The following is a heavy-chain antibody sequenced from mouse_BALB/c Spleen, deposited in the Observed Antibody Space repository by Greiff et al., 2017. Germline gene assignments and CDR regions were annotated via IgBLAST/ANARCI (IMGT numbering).Heavy chain of an antibody. CDR1: GFTFSSYT. CDR2: ISNGGGST. J-gene: IGHJ3*01. CDR3: ARHGGYGQAWFAY. D-gene: IGHD2-2*01. V-gene: IGHV5-12-2*01. Sequence: EVKLVESGGGLVQPGGSLKLSCAASGFTFSSYTMSWVRQTPEKRLEWVAYISNGGGSTYYPDTVKGRFTISRDNAKNTLYLQMSSLKSEDTAMYYCARHGGYGQAWFAYWGQGTLVTVSA.